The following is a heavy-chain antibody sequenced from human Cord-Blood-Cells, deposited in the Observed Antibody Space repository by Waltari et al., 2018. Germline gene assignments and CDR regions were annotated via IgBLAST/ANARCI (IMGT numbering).Heavy chain of an antibody. CDR3: AQQLDWYFDL. CDR2: ISGSGGST. Sequence: EVQLLESGGGLVQPGGSLRLSCEASGFPFSSYAMSWVRQAPGKGLEWVSAISGSGGSTYYADSVKGRFTNSRDNSKNTLYLQMNSLRAEDTAVYYCAQQLDWYFDLWGRGTLVTVSS. V-gene: IGHV3-23*01. CDR1: GFPFSSYA. J-gene: IGHJ2*01. D-gene: IGHD6-6*01.